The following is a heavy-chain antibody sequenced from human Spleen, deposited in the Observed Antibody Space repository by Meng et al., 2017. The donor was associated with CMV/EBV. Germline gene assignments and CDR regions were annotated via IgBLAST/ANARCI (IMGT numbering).Heavy chain of an antibody. Sequence: GESLKISCAASGFTFSSYWMSWVRQAPGKGLEWVANIKQDGSEKYYVDSVKGRFTISRDNAKNSLYLQINSLRAEDTAVYYCARDRYSSGWYWFDPWGQGTLVTVSS. CDR1: GFTFSSYW. CDR3: ARDRYSSGWYWFDP. D-gene: IGHD6-19*01. CDR2: IKQDGSEK. V-gene: IGHV3-7*01. J-gene: IGHJ5*02.